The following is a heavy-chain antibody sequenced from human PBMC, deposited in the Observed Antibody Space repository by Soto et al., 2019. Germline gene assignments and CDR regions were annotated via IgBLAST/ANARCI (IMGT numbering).Heavy chain of an antibody. D-gene: IGHD2-15*01. CDR1: GGSISSSNW. CDR3: ARAGRGYCSGGSCYSGLHGMDV. J-gene: IGHJ6*02. CDR2: IYHSGST. Sequence: QVQLQESGPGLVKPSGTLSLTCAVSGGSISSSNWWSWVRQPPEKGLEWIGEIYHSGSTTYNPSLKSRVTISVDKSKNQFSLKLSSVTAADTAVYYCARAGRGYCSGGSCYSGLHGMDVWGQGTTVTVSS. V-gene: IGHV4-4*02.